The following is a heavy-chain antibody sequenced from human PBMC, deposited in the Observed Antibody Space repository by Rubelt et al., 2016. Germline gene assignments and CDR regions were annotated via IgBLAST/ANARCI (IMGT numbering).Heavy chain of an antibody. Sequence: QVQLQQWGAGLLKPSETLSLTCTVSGYSISSGYYWGWIRQPPGKGLEWIGSICYPGSTYYNPSLKGRVTISVDTSKNQFSLKLSSVTAADTAVYYCAGQFRSGWGDSSGYYSDYWGQGTLVTVSS. CDR3: AGQFRSGWGDSSGYYSDY. J-gene: IGHJ4*02. CDR1: GYSISSGYY. D-gene: IGHD3-22*01. V-gene: IGHV4-38-2*02. CDR2: ICYPGST.